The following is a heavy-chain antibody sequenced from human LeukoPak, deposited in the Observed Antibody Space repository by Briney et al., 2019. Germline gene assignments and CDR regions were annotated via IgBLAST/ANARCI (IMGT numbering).Heavy chain of an antibody. V-gene: IGHV4-39*01. CDR3: ARRIAYYFDY. CDR2: IYYSGST. Sequence: SETLSLTCTVSGGSISSSGYYWGWIRQPPGKGLEWIGSIYYSGSTYYNPSLKSRVTISVDTSKNQFSLKLSSVTAADTAVYYCARRIAYYFDYWGQGTLVTVSS. J-gene: IGHJ4*02. CDR1: GGSISSSGYY.